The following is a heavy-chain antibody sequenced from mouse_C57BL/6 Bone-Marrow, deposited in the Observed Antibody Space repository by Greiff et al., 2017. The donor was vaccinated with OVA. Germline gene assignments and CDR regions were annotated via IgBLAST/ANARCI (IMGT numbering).Heavy chain of an antibody. D-gene: IGHD2-4*01. CDR1: GFSLTSYG. J-gene: IGHJ2*01. CDR2: IWSDGST. CDR3: ARQDDYDRGFDY. Sequence: VKLMESGPGLVAPSQRLSITCTVSGFSLTSYGVHWVRQPPGKGLEWLVVIWSDGSTTYNSALKSRLSISKDNSKSQVFLKMNSLQTDDTAMYYCARQDDYDRGFDYWGQGTTLTVSS. V-gene: IGHV2-6-1*01.